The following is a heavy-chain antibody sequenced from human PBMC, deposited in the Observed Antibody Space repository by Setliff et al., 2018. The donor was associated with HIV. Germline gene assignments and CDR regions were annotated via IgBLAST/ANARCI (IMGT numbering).Heavy chain of an antibody. CDR1: GFTFRNYK. J-gene: IGHJ4*02. D-gene: IGHD2-2*02. CDR3: AREGARCTSVRCYTPDY. CDR2: ISIGSGGAI. Sequence: PGGSLRLSCAASGFTFRNYKFNWVRQAPGRGLEWVSSISIGSGGAIDYADSVQGRFTISRDNSKNSLYLQMNSLRVEDTAVYYCAREGARCTSVRCYTPDYWGQGTLVTVS. V-gene: IGHV3-48*03.